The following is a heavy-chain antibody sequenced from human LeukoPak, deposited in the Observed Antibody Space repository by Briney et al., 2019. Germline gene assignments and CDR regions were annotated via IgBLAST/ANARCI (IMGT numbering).Heavy chain of an antibody. CDR1: GFAFSSYG. Sequence: GGSLRLSCAASGFAFSSYGMHWARQAPGKGLEWVALIPYDGSNEYYADSVKGRFTISRDNAKSSLYLQMNSLRGEDTAVYYCARARYGSGGYFFDFWGQGTLVTVSS. V-gene: IGHV3-30*03. CDR3: ARARYGSGGYFFDF. CDR2: IPYDGSNE. J-gene: IGHJ4*02. D-gene: IGHD3-10*01.